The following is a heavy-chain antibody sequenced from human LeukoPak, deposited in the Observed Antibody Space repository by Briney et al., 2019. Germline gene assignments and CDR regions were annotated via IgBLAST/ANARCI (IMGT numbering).Heavy chain of an antibody. CDR2: IRSSGTTV. CDR1: GFTFSDYY. CDR3: ARDRGAVTDVFDY. V-gene: IGHV3-11*04. J-gene: IGHJ4*02. Sequence: GGSLRLSCVASGFTFSDYYMSWIRQAPGKGLEWVSYIRSSGTTVHYADSVKGRFTISRDNAKNSLYLQMNSLRAEDTAVYYCARDRGAVTDVFDYWGQGTLVTVSS. D-gene: IGHD6-19*01.